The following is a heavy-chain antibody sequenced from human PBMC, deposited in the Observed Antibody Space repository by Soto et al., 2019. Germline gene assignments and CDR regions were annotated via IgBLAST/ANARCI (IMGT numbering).Heavy chain of an antibody. J-gene: IGHJ3*02. Sequence: QVQLEQSGAEVKRPGSSVKVSCKTSGGNFNTYPISWVRQAPGHRLEWMGKIIPIFGTPDYAQKFQGRVTIKADEATTTVYMELRSLKSDDSALYYCARDSRLWGSTGWKRENLFDIWGQGTMVTVSS. CDR3: ARDSRLWGSTGWKRENLFDI. CDR1: GGNFNTYP. CDR2: IIPIFGTP. D-gene: IGHD3-16*01. V-gene: IGHV1-69*18.